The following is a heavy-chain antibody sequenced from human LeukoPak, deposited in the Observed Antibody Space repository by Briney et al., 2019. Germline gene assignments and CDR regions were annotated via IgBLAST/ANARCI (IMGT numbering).Heavy chain of an antibody. CDR3: ARSPYSSSWYESGY. J-gene: IGHJ4*02. CDR1: GGSLSGYY. Sequence: SETLSLTCAVYGGSLSGYYWSWIRQPPGKGLEWIGEINHSGSTNYNPSLKSRVTISVDTSKNQFSLKLSSVTAADTAVYYCARSPYSSSWYESGYWGQGTLVTVSS. V-gene: IGHV4-34*01. D-gene: IGHD6-13*01. CDR2: INHSGST.